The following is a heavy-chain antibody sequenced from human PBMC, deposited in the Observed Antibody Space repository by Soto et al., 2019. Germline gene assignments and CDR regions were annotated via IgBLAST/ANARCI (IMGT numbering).Heavy chain of an antibody. Sequence: QVQLVQSGAEVKKPGSSVKVSCKASGGTFINHGISWVRQAPGQGLEWMGGIIPIFGTANYAQRCQGRVTLPTDESAQTAYMGPSSLSSDDTGIFFCAKGRAVNLERGNYSAMAAWGRGTSVTVSS. CDR2: IIPIFGTA. CDR3: AKGRAVNLERGNYSAMAA. J-gene: IGHJ6*02. D-gene: IGHD1-1*01. V-gene: IGHV1-69*05. CDR1: GGTFINHG.